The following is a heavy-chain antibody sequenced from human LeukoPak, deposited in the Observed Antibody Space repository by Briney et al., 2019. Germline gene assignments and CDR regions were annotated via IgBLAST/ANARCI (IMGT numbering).Heavy chain of an antibody. J-gene: IGHJ5*02. D-gene: IGHD6-13*01. CDR3: ARDGYSSSSGADWFDP. CDR2: IWYDGSNK. Sequence: GGSLRLSCGASEFTFSNYGMHWVRQAPGKGLEWVAVIWYDGSNKYYADSVKGRFTISRDNSKNTMYLQMNSLRAEDTAVYYCARDGYSSSSGADWFDPWGQGTLVTVSS. CDR1: EFTFSNYG. V-gene: IGHV3-33*01.